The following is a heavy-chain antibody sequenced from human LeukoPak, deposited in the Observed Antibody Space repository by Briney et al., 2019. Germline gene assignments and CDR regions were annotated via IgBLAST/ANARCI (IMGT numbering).Heavy chain of an antibody. CDR1: GYTFTSYG. CDR3: ARYFDWLFPLDY. V-gene: IGHV1-18*01. J-gene: IGHJ4*02. Sequence: GASVKVSCKASGYTFTSYGISWVRQAPGQGLGWMGWISAYIGNTNYAQKLQGRVTMTTDTSTSTAYMELSRLRSDDTAVYYCARYFDWLFPLDYWGQGTLVTVSS. D-gene: IGHD3-9*01. CDR2: ISAYIGNT.